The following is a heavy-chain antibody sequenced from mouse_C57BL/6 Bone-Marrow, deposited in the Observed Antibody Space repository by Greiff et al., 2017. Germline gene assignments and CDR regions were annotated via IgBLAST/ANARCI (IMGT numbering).Heavy chain of an antibody. J-gene: IGHJ1*03. CDR3: ARRYGSRRYFDV. CDR1: GYTFTSYW. D-gene: IGHD1-1*01. V-gene: IGHV1-50*01. CDR2: IDPSDSYT. Sequence: QVQLQQPGAELVKPGASVKLSCKASGYTFTSYWMQWVKQRPGQGLEWIGEIDPSDSYTNYNQKFKGKATLTVDTSSSTAYMQLSSLTSEDSAVYYCARRYGSRRYFDVWGTGTTVTVSS.